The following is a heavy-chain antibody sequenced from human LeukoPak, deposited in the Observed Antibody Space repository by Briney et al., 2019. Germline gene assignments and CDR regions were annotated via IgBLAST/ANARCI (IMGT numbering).Heavy chain of an antibody. Sequence: SQTLSLTCAISGDSVSSNSAAWNWIRQSPSRGLKWLGRTYYRSKWYNDYAVSVKSRITINPDTSKNQFSLQLNSVTPEDTAVYYCARTKRYFDWQPFDYWGQGTLVTVSS. J-gene: IGHJ4*02. CDR2: TYYRSKWYN. V-gene: IGHV6-1*01. D-gene: IGHD3-9*01. CDR1: GDSVSSNSAA. CDR3: ARTKRYFDWQPFDY.